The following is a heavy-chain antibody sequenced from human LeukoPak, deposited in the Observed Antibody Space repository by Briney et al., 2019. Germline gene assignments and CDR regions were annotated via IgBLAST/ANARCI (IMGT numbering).Heavy chain of an antibody. CDR2: IYYSGST. J-gene: IGHJ6*03. D-gene: IGHD5-18*01. CDR1: GGSISSYY. V-gene: IGHV4-59*01. CDR3: ARDIGYRYYMDV. Sequence: PSETLSLTCTVSGGSISSYYWSWIRQPPGKGLEWIGYIYYSGSTNYNPSLKSRVTISVDTSKTQFSLKLSSVTAADTAVYYCARDIGYRYYMDVWGKGTTVTVSS.